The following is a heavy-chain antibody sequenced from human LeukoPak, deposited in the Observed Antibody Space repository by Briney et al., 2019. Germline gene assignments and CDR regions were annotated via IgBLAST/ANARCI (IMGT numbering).Heavy chain of an antibody. D-gene: IGHD1-26*01. CDR2: LNPSGGTT. Sequence: ASVKVSCKAFGYTXTSYYIHWVRQAPGQGLEWMGILNPSGGTTTYAQKFQGRVTMTRDTSTTTVYMELSRLTSEDTGVYYCARSGSYYESFDYWGQGTLVTVSS. V-gene: IGHV1-46*01. CDR1: GYTXTSYY. CDR3: ARSGSYYESFDY. J-gene: IGHJ4*02.